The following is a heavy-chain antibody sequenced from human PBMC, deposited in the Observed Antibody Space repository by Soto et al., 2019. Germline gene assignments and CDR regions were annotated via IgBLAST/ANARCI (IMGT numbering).Heavy chain of an antibody. CDR1: GCIFADPW. D-gene: IGHD3-9*01. J-gene: IGHJ4*01. CDR2: IYPGDSDT. V-gene: IGHV5-51*01. Sequence: SKSVWCQGAGCIFADPWVGRMRQMPGKGLEWMGIIYPGDSDTRYSPSFQVQVTISADKSISTAYLQWSSLKASDTSMYYCGRLANIIDSANRGHGTLVTVSP. CDR3: GRLANIIDSAN.